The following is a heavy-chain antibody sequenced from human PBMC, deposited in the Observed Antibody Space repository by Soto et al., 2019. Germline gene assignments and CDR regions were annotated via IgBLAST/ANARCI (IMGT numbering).Heavy chain of an antibody. Sequence: EVQLWESGGDLVQPGGSLRLSCTASGFSFSDSPMTWVRQAPGKGLEWVSTIRATSDNTYYADSVKGRLTISRDNFKNTLYLQMHDLRAEDTAVYYCAKKGGYGNFGIYFDSWGQGTLVTVSS. CDR3: AKKGGYGNFGIYFDS. CDR2: IRATSDNT. D-gene: IGHD5-12*01. CDR1: GFSFSDSP. V-gene: IGHV3-23*01. J-gene: IGHJ4*02.